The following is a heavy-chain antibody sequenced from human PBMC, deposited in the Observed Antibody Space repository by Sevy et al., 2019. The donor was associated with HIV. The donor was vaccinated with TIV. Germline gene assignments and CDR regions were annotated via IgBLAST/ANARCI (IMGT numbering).Heavy chain of an antibody. CDR2: FYNGGTT. J-gene: IGHJ4*02. CDR1: GASMRSSHY. CDR3: ARLPQWLSPSFDS. Sequence: SETLSLTCTVSGASMRSSHYWGCIRQPPGKGLEWIASFYNGGTTYYNPSLKTRVTISVDTSKNKFSLRLASVTAADPAVYSCARLPQWLSPSFDSWGQGTLVTVSS. D-gene: IGHD6-19*01. V-gene: IGHV4-39*01.